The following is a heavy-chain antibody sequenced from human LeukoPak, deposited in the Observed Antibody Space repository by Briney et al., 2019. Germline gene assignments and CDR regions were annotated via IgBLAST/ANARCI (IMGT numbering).Heavy chain of an antibody. J-gene: IGHJ4*02. CDR2: ISESGDNT. CDR1: GFTFSISA. Sequence: GGSLRLSCAASGFTFSISAMSWVRQAPGKGLEWVSGISESGDNTYYADSVKGRFTISRDNSKNTVSLQMNSLRTEDTAVYYCAKGLVAARGAYWGQGTLVTVSS. V-gene: IGHV3-23*01. D-gene: IGHD2-15*01. CDR3: AKGLVAARGAY.